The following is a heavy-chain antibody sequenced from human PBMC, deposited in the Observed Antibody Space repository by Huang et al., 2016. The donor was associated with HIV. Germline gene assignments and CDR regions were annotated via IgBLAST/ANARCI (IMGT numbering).Heavy chain of an antibody. Sequence: QVQLQQWGAGLLRPSETLSLTCAVYGGSFSGYYGTWIRQPPGKGREWIGEINHSASTNYNPSLKRRVTISVDTSRNQFSLTLTSVTAADTAVYYCARGQGGYYYYYMDVWGKGTTVTVSS. J-gene: IGHJ6*03. CDR2: INHSAST. CDR3: ARGQGGYYYYYMDV. V-gene: IGHV4-34*01. CDR1: GGSFSGYY.